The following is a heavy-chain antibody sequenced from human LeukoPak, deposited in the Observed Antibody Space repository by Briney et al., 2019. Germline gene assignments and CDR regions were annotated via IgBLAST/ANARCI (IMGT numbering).Heavy chain of an antibody. CDR1: GFTFSSYA. Sequence: GGSPRLSCAASGFTFSSYAMSWVRQAPGKGLEWVSAISGSGGSTYYADSVKGRFTISRDNSKNTLYLQMNSLRAEDTAVYYCAKAPGYCSSTSCYYYFDYWGQGTLVAVSS. D-gene: IGHD2-2*01. V-gene: IGHV3-23*01. CDR3: AKAPGYCSSTSCYYYFDY. J-gene: IGHJ4*02. CDR2: ISGSGGST.